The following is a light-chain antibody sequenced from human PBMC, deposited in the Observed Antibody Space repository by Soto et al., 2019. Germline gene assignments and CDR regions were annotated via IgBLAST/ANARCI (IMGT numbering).Light chain of an antibody. CDR1: QSVTSSY. Sequence: EIVLTQSPGTLSFSPGDRATLYCRASQSVTSSYLAWYQQKPGQAPRLLIYGASSRATGIPDRFSGSGSWTDFTLTISRLEPEDFAVYYCQQYGSSPTFGQGTRLEIK. J-gene: IGKJ5*01. CDR2: GAS. V-gene: IGKV3-20*01. CDR3: QQYGSSPT.